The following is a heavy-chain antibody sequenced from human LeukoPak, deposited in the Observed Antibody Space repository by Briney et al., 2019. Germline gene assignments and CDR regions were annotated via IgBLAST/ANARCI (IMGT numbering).Heavy chain of an antibody. CDR2: IWYDGSNI. J-gene: IGHJ4*02. D-gene: IGHD2-21*01. CDR3: VRELPPVVQYYFDH. V-gene: IGHV3-33*01. CDR1: GFTFGDYG. Sequence: GRSLRLSCAASGFTFGDYGMHWVRQAPGKGLEWVAVIWYDGSNIYYADSVKGRFIISRNNSRNMLYLQMNILRADATALYYGVRELPPVVQYYFDHWGPGTLVTVSS.